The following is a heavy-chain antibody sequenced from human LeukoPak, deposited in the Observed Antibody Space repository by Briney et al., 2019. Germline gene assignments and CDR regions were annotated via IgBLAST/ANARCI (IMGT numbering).Heavy chain of an antibody. V-gene: IGHV3-74*01. CDR2: INSDGSST. D-gene: IGHD5-12*01. J-gene: IGHJ5*02. CDR3: ARQALSGYDFT. CDR1: GFTFSSYW. Sequence: GGSLRLSCAASGFTFSSYWMHWVRQAPGTGLVWVSRINSDGSSTSYADSVKGRFTISRDNAKHTLYLQMNSLRAEDTAVYYCARQALSGYDFTWGQGTLVTVSS.